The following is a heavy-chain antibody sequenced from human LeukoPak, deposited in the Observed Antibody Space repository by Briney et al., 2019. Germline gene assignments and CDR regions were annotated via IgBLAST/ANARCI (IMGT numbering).Heavy chain of an antibody. Sequence: ASVKVSCMAPLYTFTIYGINWVRHAPGEGVEWMGWICANNGDTNSAQKLRRRVTMTTDTSPSTPYMELRSLRSDNTAVYYCARTSHYVDIAATIPYGIYYFDYWGQGTLVTVSS. CDR2: ICANNGDT. J-gene: IGHJ4*02. V-gene: IGHV1-18*01. CDR3: ARTSHYVDIAATIPYGIYYFDY. D-gene: IGHD5-12*01. CDR1: LYTFTIYG.